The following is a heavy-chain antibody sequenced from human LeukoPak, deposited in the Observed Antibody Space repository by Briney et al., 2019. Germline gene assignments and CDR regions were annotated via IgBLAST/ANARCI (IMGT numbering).Heavy chain of an antibody. CDR2: INHRGSA. Sequence: SETLSLTCAVYGGSFSGYYWSWVRQPPGKGLEWIGEINHRGSANYNPSLKSRVTISIDTSKNQFSLKVTSVTAADTAVYYCARTSDRYCSGGGCYLAFWGQGTLVTVSS. J-gene: IGHJ4*02. CDR3: ARTSDRYCSGGGCYLAF. D-gene: IGHD2-15*01. CDR1: GGSFSGYY. V-gene: IGHV4-34*01.